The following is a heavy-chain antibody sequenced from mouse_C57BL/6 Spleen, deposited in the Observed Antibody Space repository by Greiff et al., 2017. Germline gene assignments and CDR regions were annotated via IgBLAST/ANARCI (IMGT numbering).Heavy chain of an antibody. J-gene: IGHJ4*01. Sequence: EVQRVESGGGLVKPGGSLKLSCAASGFSFSDYGMHWVRQAPEKGLEWVAYISGGCSTIYYADTVKGRFTISRDNAKNTLFLQMTSLRSEDTAMYYCATPDGYYAMDYWGQGTAVTVAS. D-gene: IGHD2-3*01. CDR3: ATPDGYYAMDY. V-gene: IGHV5-17*01. CDR2: ISGGCSTI. CDR1: GFSFSDYG.